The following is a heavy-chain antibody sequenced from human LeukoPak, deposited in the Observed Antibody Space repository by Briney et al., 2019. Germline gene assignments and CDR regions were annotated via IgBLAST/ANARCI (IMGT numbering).Heavy chain of an antibody. Sequence: SETLSLTCTVSSASISSSPYFWAWIRQSPGKGLEWVGTISYTGTTYYNPSLKSRVTISVDTSNNHFSLKLTPVTAADTAVYYCAANLADDNTLGSSYKVWGQGTLVTVSS. D-gene: IGHD3-10*01. CDR2: ISYTGTT. CDR1: SASISSSPYF. V-gene: IGHV4-39*02. CDR3: AANLADDNTLGSSYKV. J-gene: IGHJ4*02.